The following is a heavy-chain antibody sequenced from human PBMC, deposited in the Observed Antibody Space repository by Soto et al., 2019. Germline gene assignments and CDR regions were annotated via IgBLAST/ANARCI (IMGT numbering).Heavy chain of an antibody. D-gene: IGHD5-18*01. CDR3: ARHKGIQLWLDAFDI. Sequence: EVQLVQSGAEVKKPGESLKISCKGSGFSFTSYWIGWVRQMPGKGLEWMGIIYPGDSDTRYSPSFQGQVTISADKSISTAYLQWSSLKASDTAMYYCARHKGIQLWLDAFDIWGQGTMVTVSS. J-gene: IGHJ3*02. CDR2: IYPGDSDT. CDR1: GFSFTSYW. V-gene: IGHV5-51*01.